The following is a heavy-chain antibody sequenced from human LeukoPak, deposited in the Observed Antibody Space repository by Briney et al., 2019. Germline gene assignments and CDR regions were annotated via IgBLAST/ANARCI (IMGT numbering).Heavy chain of an antibody. J-gene: IGHJ4*02. V-gene: IGHV3-30*03. Sequence: GGSLRLSCAASGFTFSSNAIHWVRQAPGKGLEWVAMILSDGNNDYYADSVKGRFTISRDNSKNTVFLQVNSLRAEDTAVFYCARDQYDTWSRRGNFDSWGQGTLVIVSS. CDR3: ARDQYDTWSRRGNFDS. CDR1: GFTFSSNA. D-gene: IGHD3-3*01. CDR2: ILSDGNND.